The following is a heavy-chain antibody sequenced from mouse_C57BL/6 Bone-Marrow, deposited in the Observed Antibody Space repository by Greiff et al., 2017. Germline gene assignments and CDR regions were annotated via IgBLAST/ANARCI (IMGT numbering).Heavy chain of an antibody. CDR1: GFNIKDDY. V-gene: IGHV14-4*01. CDR2: IDPENGDT. D-gene: IGHD1-1*01. Sequence: EVQRVESGAELVRPGASVKLSCTASGFNIKDDYMHWVKQRPEQGLEWIGWIDPENGDTEYASKFQGKATITADTSSNTAYLQLSSLTSEDTAVYYCTTCYGSSYWYFDVWGTGTTVTVSS. J-gene: IGHJ1*03. CDR3: TTCYGSSYWYFDV.